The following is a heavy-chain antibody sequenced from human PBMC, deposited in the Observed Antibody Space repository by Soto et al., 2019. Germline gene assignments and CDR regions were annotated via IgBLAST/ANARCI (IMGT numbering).Heavy chain of an antibody. Sequence: QVQLVQSGAEVKKPGASVKVSCRAYGYTFTAYYLYWVRQTPGQGLEWMGGINPDTGGADIAPTFQGKITMTRDTSINTAYMQLPRLTSDDTAVYYCARDPIGGGAPYYFDYWGQGTLVTVSS. CDR3: ARDPIGGGAPYYFDY. CDR2: INPDTGGA. V-gene: IGHV1-2*02. J-gene: IGHJ4*02. CDR1: GYTFTAYY. D-gene: IGHD3-16*01.